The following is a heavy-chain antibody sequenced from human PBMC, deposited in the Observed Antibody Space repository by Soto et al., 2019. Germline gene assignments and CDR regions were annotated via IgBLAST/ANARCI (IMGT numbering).Heavy chain of an antibody. CDR2: SRNKANSYTT. CDR3: ARVRSYYFDY. D-gene: IGHD3-16*02. V-gene: IGHV3-72*01. CDR1: GFTFSDHY. Sequence: GGSLRLSCAASGFTFSDHYMDWVRQAPGKGLEWVGRSRNKANSYTTEYAASVKGRFTISRDDSKNSLYLQMNSLKTEDTAVYYCARVRSYYFDYWGQGTLVTVSS. J-gene: IGHJ4*02.